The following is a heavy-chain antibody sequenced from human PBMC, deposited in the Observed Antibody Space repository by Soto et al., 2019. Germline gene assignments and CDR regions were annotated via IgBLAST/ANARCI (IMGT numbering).Heavy chain of an antibody. CDR1: GFTFSNAW. CDR3: TRYYYDSSGHLES. D-gene: IGHD3-22*01. Sequence: EVQLVESGGGLVKPGGSLRLSCAASGFTFSNAWMTWVRQAPGKGLEWVGRVKSKTDGGTTDYAAPVKGRFTISRDDSKNTLYLQMSGLKTEDTAVYYCTRYYYDSSGHLESWGQGTLVTVSS. V-gene: IGHV3-15*01. J-gene: IGHJ4*02. CDR2: VKSKTDGGTT.